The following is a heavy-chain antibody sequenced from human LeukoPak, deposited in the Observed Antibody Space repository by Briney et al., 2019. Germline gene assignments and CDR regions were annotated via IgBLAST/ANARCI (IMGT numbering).Heavy chain of an antibody. CDR1: GFTFGSYG. CDR3: AKDRGYSHGFEY. Sequence: GGSLRLSCAASGFTFGSYGMHWVRQAPGKGLEWVAAISYDGSNKEYVDSVKGRFTISRDNSKNTLYLQMNSLRAEDTAVYYCAKDRGYSHGFEYWGQGTLVTVSS. CDR2: ISYDGSNK. V-gene: IGHV3-30*18. D-gene: IGHD5-12*01. J-gene: IGHJ4*02.